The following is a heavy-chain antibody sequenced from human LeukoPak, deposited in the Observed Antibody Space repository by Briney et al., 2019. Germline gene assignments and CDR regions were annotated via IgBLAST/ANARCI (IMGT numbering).Heavy chain of an antibody. CDR3: TTLAAAGQYDH. CDR1: GFTFSNAW. Sequence: GGSLRLSCAPSGFTFSNAWMSWVRQAPGKGLEWVGRIKSKTDGGTTDYAAPVKGRFTMSRDDSKNTLYLQMNSLKTEDTAVYYCTTLAAAGQYDHWGQGTLVTVSS. D-gene: IGHD6-13*01. V-gene: IGHV3-15*01. CDR2: IKSKTDGGTT. J-gene: IGHJ4*02.